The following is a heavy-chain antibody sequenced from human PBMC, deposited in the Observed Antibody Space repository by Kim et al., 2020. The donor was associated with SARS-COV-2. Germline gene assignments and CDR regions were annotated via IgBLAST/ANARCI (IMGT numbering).Heavy chain of an antibody. D-gene: IGHD4-17*01. J-gene: IGHJ4*02. V-gene: IGHV3-21*01. CDR2: ISSSSSYI. Sequence: GGSLRLSCAASGFTFSSYCMNWVRQAPGKGLEWVSSISSSSSYIYYADSVKGRFTISRDNAKNSLYLQMNSLRAEDTAVYYCARDDYGDITRDWGQGTLVTVSS. CDR1: GFTFSSYC. CDR3: ARDDYGDITRD.